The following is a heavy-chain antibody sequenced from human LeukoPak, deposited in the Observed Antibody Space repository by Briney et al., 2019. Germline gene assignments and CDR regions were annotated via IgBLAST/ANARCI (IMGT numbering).Heavy chain of an antibody. CDR2: IYHSGST. CDR1: GGSISSSNW. Sequence: SETLSLTCAVSGGSISSSNWWSWVRQPPGKGLEWIGEIYHSGSTNYNPSLKSRVTISVDKSKNQFSLKLSSVTAADTAVYYCARDRGVPAASNWFDPWGQGTLVTVSS. V-gene: IGHV4-4*02. CDR3: ARDRGVPAASNWFDP. J-gene: IGHJ5*02. D-gene: IGHD2-2*01.